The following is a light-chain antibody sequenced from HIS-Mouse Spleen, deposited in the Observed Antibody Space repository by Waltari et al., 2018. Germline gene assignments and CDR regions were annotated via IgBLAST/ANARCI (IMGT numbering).Light chain of an antibody. CDR1: QSVRSSY. Sequence: EIVLTQSPGTLSLSPGERATLSRRASQSVRSSYLAWYQQKPGQAPRLLIYGASSRATGIPDRFSGSGSGTDFTLTISRLEPEDCAVYYCQQYGSSPLTFGGGTKVEIK. CDR2: GAS. J-gene: IGKJ4*01. CDR3: QQYGSSPLT. V-gene: IGKV3-20*01.